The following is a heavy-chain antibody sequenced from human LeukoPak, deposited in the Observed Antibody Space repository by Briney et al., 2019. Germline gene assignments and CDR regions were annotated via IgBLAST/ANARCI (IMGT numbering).Heavy chain of an antibody. D-gene: IGHD3-10*01. CDR2: INPNSGGT. CDR1: GYTLTGYY. Sequence: ASVKVSCRASGYTLTGYYMHWVRQAPGQGLEWMGWINPNSGGTNYAQKFQGRVTMTRDTSISTAYMELSRLRSDDTAVYYCARGVLLWFGELNYFDYWGQGTLVTVSS. J-gene: IGHJ4*02. CDR3: ARGVLLWFGELNYFDY. V-gene: IGHV1-2*02.